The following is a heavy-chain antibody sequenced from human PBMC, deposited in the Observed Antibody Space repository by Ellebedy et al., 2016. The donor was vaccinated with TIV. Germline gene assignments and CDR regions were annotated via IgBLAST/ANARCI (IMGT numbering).Heavy chain of an antibody. J-gene: IGHJ4*02. Sequence: GSLRLXXAVYGGSFSGYYWSWIRQPPGKGLEWIGEINHSGSTNYNPSLKSRVTISVDTSKNQFSLRLSSVTAADTAVYYCARVFGGSYEDYWGQGTLVTVSS. V-gene: IGHV4-34*01. CDR3: ARVFGGSYEDY. D-gene: IGHD1-26*01. CDR2: INHSGST. CDR1: GGSFSGYY.